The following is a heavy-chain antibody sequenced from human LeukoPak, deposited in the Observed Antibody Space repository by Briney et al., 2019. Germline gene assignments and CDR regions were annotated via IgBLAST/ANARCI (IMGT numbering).Heavy chain of an antibody. CDR3: ARHLYYYDSSGYYEWFVDY. J-gene: IGHJ4*02. CDR1: GGSISSSSYY. D-gene: IGHD3-22*01. V-gene: IGHV4-39*01. CDR2: IYYSGST. Sequence: SETLSLTCTVSGGSISSSSYYWGWLRQPPGKGLEWIRSIYYSGSTYYNPSLKRRVTISVDTSKNQFSLKLSSVTAADTAVYYCARHLYYYDSSGYYEWFVDYWGQGTLVTVSS.